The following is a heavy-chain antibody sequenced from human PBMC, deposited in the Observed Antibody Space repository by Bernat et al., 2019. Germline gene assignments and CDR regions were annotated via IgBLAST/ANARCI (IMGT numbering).Heavy chain of an antibody. V-gene: IGHV4-61*01. CDR1: GGSVSSGSYY. Sequence: QVQLQESGPGLVKPSETLSLTCTVSGGSVSSGSYYWSWIRQPPGKGLEWIGYIYYSGSTNYNPSLKSRVTISVDTSKNQFSLKLSSVTAADTAVYYCAREIYDFWSGYQTYYYYYMDVWGKGTTVTVSS. CDR3: AREIYDFWSGYQTYYYYYMDV. CDR2: IYYSGST. D-gene: IGHD3-3*01. J-gene: IGHJ6*03.